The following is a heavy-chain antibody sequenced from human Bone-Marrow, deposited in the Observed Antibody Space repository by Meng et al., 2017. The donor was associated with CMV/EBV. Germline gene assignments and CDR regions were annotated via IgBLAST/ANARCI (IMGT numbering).Heavy chain of an antibody. CDR3: ARGSQLLGYFQH. CDR1: GGSISSSSYY. J-gene: IGHJ1*01. CDR2: IYYSGST. V-gene: IGHV4-39*07. Sequence: SETLSPTCTVSGGSISSSSYYWGWIRQPPGKGLEWIGSIYYSGSTYYNPSLKSRVTISVDTYKNQFSLKLSSVTTADTAVYYCARGSQLLGYFQHWGQGTLVTVSS. D-gene: IGHD2-2*01.